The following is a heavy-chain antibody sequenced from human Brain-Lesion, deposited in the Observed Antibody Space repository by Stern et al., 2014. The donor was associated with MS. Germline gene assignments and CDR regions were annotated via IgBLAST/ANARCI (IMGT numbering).Heavy chain of an antibody. J-gene: IGHJ5*01. CDR1: GFTFSNYW. V-gene: IGHV3-74*01. CDR2: VNNDGRRT. Sequence: EVQPVESGGGLVQPGGSLRLSCAASGFTFSNYWMHWVRQAPGQGLVWVSRVNNDGRRTSYADSVKGRFTMSRDNAKNTLYLQMNSLRVEDTAIYYCARGERWFDSWGQGTLVTVSS. CDR3: ARGERWFDS.